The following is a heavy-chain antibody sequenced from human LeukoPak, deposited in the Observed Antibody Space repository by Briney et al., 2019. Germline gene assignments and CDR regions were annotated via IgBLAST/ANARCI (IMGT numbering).Heavy chain of an antibody. CDR2: IYYSGST. V-gene: IGHV4-59*01. J-gene: IGHJ4*02. CDR1: GGSISSYY. Sequence: SETLSLTCTVSGGSISSYYWSWIRQPPGKGLEWIGYIYYSGSTNYNPSLKSRVTISVDTSKNQFSLKLSSVTAADTAVYYCARSRGYSGSYKVYYFDYWGQGTLVTVSS. CDR3: ARSRGYSGSYKVYYFDY. D-gene: IGHD1-26*01.